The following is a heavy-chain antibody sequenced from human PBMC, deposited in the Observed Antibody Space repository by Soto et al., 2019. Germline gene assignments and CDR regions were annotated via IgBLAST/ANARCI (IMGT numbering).Heavy chain of an antibody. D-gene: IGHD3-3*01. CDR2: ISGSGGSA. J-gene: IGHJ4*02. CDR3: AKEPYSVFWSAYSYFDY. Sequence: EVQLLESGGGLVQPGGSLRLSCAASGFTFGSHAMIWVRQAPGKGLEWVSAISGSGGSAYYADSVKGRFTISRDKSINTLYLQMNSLRAEDTALYYCAKEPYSVFWSAYSYFDYWGQGTLVTVSS. CDR1: GFTFGSHA. V-gene: IGHV3-23*01.